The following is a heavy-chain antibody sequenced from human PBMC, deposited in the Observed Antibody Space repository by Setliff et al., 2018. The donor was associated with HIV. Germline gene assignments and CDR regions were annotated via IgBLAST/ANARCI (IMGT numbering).Heavy chain of an antibody. J-gene: IGHJ4*02. CDR2: IYYTGST. V-gene: IGHV4-59*01. D-gene: IGHD2-15*01. Sequence: PSETLSLTCTVSGGSISTYFWSWVRQTPGKGLEWIGYIYYTGSTSYNPSFRSRVTISVDTSKNQFPLMLDSVTAAYTAVYYCARTSQKGIQPLLLASWGPGTLVTVSS. CDR3: ARTSQKGIQPLLLAS. CDR1: GGSISTYF.